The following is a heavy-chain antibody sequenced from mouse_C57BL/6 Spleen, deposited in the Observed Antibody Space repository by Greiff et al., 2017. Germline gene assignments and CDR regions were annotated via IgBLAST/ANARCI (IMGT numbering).Heavy chain of an antibody. D-gene: IGHD1-1*01. J-gene: IGHJ3*01. CDR3: ARDRATTVVEGLGY. V-gene: IGHV1-7*01. CDR1: GYTFTSYW. Sequence: QVHVKQSGAELAKPGASVKLSCKASGYTFTSYWMHWVKQRPGQGLEWIGYINPSSGYTKYNQKFKDKATLTADKSSSTAYMQLSSLTYEDSAVYYCARDRATTVVEGLGYWGQGTLVTVSA. CDR2: INPSSGYT.